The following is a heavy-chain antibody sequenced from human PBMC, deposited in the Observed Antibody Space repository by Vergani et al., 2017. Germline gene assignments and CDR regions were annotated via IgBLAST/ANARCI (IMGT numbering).Heavy chain of an antibody. CDR1: GFTFSSYS. J-gene: IGHJ6*03. CDR3: ARVPSGYSYYYYYYYMDV. CDR2: ISSSSSYI. V-gene: IGHV3-21*06. D-gene: IGHD3-3*01. Sequence: EVQLLESGGGLVQPGGSLRLSCAASGFTFSSYSMNWVRQAPGKGLEWVSSISSSSSYIYYADSVKGRFTISRDNAKNSLYLQMSSLRAEDTAVYYCARVPSGYSYYYYYYYMDVWGKGTTVTVSS.